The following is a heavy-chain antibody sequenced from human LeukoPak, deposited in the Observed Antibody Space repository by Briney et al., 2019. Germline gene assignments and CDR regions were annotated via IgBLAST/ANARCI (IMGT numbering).Heavy chain of an antibody. CDR3: ASWAGGIADVAVFDY. D-gene: IGHD2-21*01. V-gene: IGHV1-2*02. J-gene: IGHJ4*02. CDR1: GYSFTCYK. CDR2: INLNSGAT. Sequence: ASVKVSCKASGYSFTCYKMYLMGLAPGHRLEWIGRINLNSGATKYAQRFEGRESMTRVTTMITAYMVLSRLISDNTAVYYCASWAGGIADVAVFDYWGQGTLVTVSS.